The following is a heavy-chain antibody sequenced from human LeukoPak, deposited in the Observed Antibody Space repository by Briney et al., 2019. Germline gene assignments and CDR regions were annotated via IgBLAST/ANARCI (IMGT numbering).Heavy chain of an antibody. D-gene: IGHD3-3*01. CDR3: ARTPRDDFRSGYYTDYYYYGMDV. V-gene: IGHV1-3*01. CDR2: INAGNGNT. J-gene: IGHJ6*02. CDR1: GYIFTIYA. Sequence: GASVTVSCKASGYIFTIYAMHWVRQAPGQRLEWMGWINAGNGNTKYSQKFQGRVTITRDTSASTAYMELSSLRSEDTAVYYCARTPRDDFRSGYYTDYYYYGMDVWGQGTTVTVSS.